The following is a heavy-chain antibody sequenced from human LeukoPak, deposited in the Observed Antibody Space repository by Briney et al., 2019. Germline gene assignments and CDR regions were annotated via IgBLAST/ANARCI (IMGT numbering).Heavy chain of an antibody. V-gene: IGHV4-34*01. CDR1: GGSFSGYY. D-gene: IGHD3-10*01. CDR3: ARQQRYYYGSGSTDY. CDR2: INHSGST. Sequence: SETLSLTCAVYGGSFSGYYWSWIRHPPGKGLEWIGEINHSGSTNYNPSLKSRVTISVDTSKNQFSLKLSSVTAADTAVYYCARQQRYYYGSGSTDYWGQGTLVTVSS. J-gene: IGHJ4*02.